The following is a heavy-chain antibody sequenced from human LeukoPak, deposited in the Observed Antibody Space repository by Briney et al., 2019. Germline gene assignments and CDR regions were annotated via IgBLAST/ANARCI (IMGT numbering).Heavy chain of an antibody. CDR2: IYYSGST. J-gene: IGHJ6*02. CDR3: ARGYYYDSSGYYYARYYYYGMDV. CDR1: GGSISSYY. V-gene: IGHV4-59*01. Sequence: TPSETLSLTCTVSGGSISSYYWSWIRQPAGKGLEWIGYIYYSGSTNYNPSLKSRVTISVDTSKNQFSLKLSSVTAADTAVYYCARGYYYDSSGYYYARYYYYGMDVWGQGTTVTVSS. D-gene: IGHD3-22*01.